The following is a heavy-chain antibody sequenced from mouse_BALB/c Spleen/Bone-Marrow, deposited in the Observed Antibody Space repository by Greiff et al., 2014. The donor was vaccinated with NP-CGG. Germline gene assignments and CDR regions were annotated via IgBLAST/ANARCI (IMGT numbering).Heavy chain of an antibody. CDR2: ILPGSGTT. CDR3: ARCPYYYGSHYFDY. Sequence: QVQLQQSGAELMKPGASVKISCKATGYTFSRYWIEWVKQRPGHGLEWIGEILPGSGTTNYNEKFKGKATFAADTSSNTAYMQPSSLTSGDSAAYYCARCPYYYGSHYFDYWGQGTTLTVPS. D-gene: IGHD1-1*01. CDR1: GYTFSRYW. J-gene: IGHJ2*01. V-gene: IGHV1-9*01.